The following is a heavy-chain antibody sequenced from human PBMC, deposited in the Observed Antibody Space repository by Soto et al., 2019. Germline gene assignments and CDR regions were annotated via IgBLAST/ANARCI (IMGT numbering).Heavy chain of an antibody. J-gene: IGHJ4*02. V-gene: IGHV4-39*01. CDR3: ARHEMATIDY. D-gene: IGHD5-12*01. Sequence: SETLXLTCTVSGGSISSIIYYWGWIRQPPGKGLEWIGSIYYSGSTYYNPSLKSRVTISVDTSKNQFSLKLSSVTAADTAVYYCARHEMATIDYWGQGTLVTVSS. CDR1: GGSISSIIYY. CDR2: IYYSGST.